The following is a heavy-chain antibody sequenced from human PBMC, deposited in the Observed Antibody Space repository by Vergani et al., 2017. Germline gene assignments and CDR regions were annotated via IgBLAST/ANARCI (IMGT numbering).Heavy chain of an antibody. J-gene: IGHJ4*02. Sequence: QVQVVQSGAEVKKSGASVKVSCKTSAYTFSNYYMHWVRQAPGQGLAWMGIINPSGGHTNYAQKFQGRVTMTRDTSTSTVYMELSSLRSEDTAIYYCARGDYGILTGYRYWGQGTLVTVSA. V-gene: IGHV1-46*03. CDR1: AYTFSNYY. CDR2: INPSGGHT. D-gene: IGHD3-9*01. CDR3: ARGDYGILTGYRY.